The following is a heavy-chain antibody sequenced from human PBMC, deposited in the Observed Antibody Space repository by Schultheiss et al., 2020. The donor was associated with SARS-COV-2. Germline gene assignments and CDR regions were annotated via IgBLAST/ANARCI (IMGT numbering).Heavy chain of an antibody. V-gene: IGHV4-34*01. CDR2: INHSGST. D-gene: IGHD3-3*01. J-gene: IGHJ5*02. CDR3: ARHEVGGDVLRFLEWLTRYNWFDP. Sequence: SETLSLTCAVYGGSFSGYYWSWIRQPPGKGLEWIGEINHSGSTNYNPSLKSRVTISVDTSKNQFSLKLSSVTAADTAVYYCARHEVGGDVLRFLEWLTRYNWFDPWGQGTLVTVSS. CDR1: GGSFSGYY.